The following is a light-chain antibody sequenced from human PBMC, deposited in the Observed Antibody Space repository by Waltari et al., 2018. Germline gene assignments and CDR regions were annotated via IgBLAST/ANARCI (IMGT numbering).Light chain of an antibody. CDR3: CAYAGNSV. CDR2: EGN. Sequence: QSALTQPASVSGSPGQSITISCTGISSDVETFNLVSWYQQYPGKAPKPIIFEGNKGPSLVSYRFSCSQSGHTASLTISGLQTEDEADYFCCAYAGNSVFGTGTKVTVL. V-gene: IGLV2-23*01. J-gene: IGLJ1*01. CDR1: SSDVETFNL.